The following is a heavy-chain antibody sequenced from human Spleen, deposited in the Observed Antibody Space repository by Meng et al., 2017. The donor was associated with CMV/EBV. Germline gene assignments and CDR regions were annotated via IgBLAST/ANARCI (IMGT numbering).Heavy chain of an antibody. V-gene: IGHV3-7*01. D-gene: IGHD5-12*01. CDR3: ARDSGHDAFDI. Sequence: GGSLRLSCAASGFTFTTYAMSWVRQAPGKGLEWVANIKQDGSEKYYVDSVKGRFTISRDNAKNSLYLQMNSLRAEDTAVYYCARDSGHDAFDIWGQGTMVTVSS. CDR1: GFTFTTYA. CDR2: IKQDGSEK. J-gene: IGHJ3*02.